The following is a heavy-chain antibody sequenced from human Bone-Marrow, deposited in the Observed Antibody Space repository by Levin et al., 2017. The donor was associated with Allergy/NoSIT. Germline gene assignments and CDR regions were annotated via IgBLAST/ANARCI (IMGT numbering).Heavy chain of an antibody. D-gene: IGHD2-2*02. CDR1: GFTFSSYS. Sequence: GGSLRLSCAASGFTFSSYSMNWVRQAPGKGLEWVSSISSSSSYIYYADSVKGRFTISRDNAKNSLYLQMNSLRAEDTAVYYCARGVVVPAAIGGSTKVCDAFDIWGQGTMVTVSS. V-gene: IGHV3-21*01. J-gene: IGHJ3*02. CDR3: ARGVVVPAAIGGSTKVCDAFDI. CDR2: ISSSSSYI.